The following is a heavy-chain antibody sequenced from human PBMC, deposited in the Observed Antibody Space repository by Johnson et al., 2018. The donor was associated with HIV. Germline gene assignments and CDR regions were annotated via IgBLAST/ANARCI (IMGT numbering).Heavy chain of an antibody. Sequence: VQLVESGGGLVQPGGSLRLSCAASGFTFSSYAMHWVRQAPGKGLEYVSAISSNGGSTYYANSVKGRFTISRDNAKNSLYLQMNSLKTEDTAVYYCARDGYSGGFDIWGQGTMVTVSS. J-gene: IGHJ3*02. CDR3: ARDGYSGGFDI. CDR2: ISSNGGST. V-gene: IGHV3-64*01. CDR1: GFTFSSYA. D-gene: IGHD2-21*01.